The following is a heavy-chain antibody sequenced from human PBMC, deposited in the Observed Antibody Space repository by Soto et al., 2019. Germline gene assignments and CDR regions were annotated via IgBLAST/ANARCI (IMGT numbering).Heavy chain of an antibody. Sequence: PGGSLRLSCAASGFTFSSYAMSWVRQAPGKGLEWVSAISGSGGSTYYADSVKGRFTISRDNSKNTVYLEMNSLRAEDTAEYYCAKDIETMVRVPFYYGMDVWGQGTTVTVSS. D-gene: IGHD3-10*01. CDR2: ISGSGGST. V-gene: IGHV3-23*01. CDR1: GFTFSSYA. CDR3: AKDIETMVRVPFYYGMDV. J-gene: IGHJ6*02.